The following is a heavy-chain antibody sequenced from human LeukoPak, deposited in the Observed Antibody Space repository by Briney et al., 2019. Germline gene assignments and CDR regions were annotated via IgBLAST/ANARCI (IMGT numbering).Heavy chain of an antibody. D-gene: IGHD5-24*01. CDR1: GGSFSGYY. V-gene: IGHV4-34*01. J-gene: IGHJ4*02. CDR3: ARGDLMDFDY. Sequence: PLETLSLTCAVYGGSFSGYYWSWIRQPPGKGLEWIGEINHSGSTNYNPSLKSRVTISVDTSKNQFSLKLSSVTAADTAVYYCARGDLMDFDYWGQGTLVTVSS. CDR2: INHSGST.